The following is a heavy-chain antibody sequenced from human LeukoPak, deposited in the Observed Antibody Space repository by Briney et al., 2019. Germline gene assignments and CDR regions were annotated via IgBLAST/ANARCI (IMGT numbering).Heavy chain of an antibody. CDR1: GYTFTGYY. Sequence: ASVKVSCKASGYTFTGYYMHWERQAPGQGLEWMGWINPNSGGTNYAQKFQGRVTMTRDTSISTAYMELSRLRSDDTAVYYCASLAVAGTTNDYWGQGTLVTVSS. CDR3: ASLAVAGTTNDY. D-gene: IGHD6-19*01. J-gene: IGHJ4*02. CDR2: INPNSGGT. V-gene: IGHV1-2*02.